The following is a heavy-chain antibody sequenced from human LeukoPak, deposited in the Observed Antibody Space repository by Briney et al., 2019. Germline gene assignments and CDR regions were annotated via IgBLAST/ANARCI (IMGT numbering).Heavy chain of an antibody. CDR2: ISSSSTM. CDR3: ARGKPHIVVVPAANDY. V-gene: IGHV3-48*01. CDR1: GFTLSSYS. Sequence: GGSLRLSCAASGFTLSSYSMNWVRQAPGKGLEWVSYISSSSTMYYADSVKGRFTISRDNAKNSLYLQMNSLRAEDTAVYYCARGKPHIVVVPAANDYWGQGTLVTVSS. D-gene: IGHD2-2*01. J-gene: IGHJ4*02.